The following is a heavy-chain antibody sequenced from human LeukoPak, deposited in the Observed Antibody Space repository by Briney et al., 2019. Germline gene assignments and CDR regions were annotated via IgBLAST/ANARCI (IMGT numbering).Heavy chain of an antibody. J-gene: IGHJ5*02. V-gene: IGHV4-39*01. D-gene: IGHD4-17*01. CDR1: GGSISSSSYY. CDR2: IYYSGST. Sequence: SETLSLTCTVSGGSISSSSYYWGWIRQPPGKGLEWIGSIYYSGSTYYNPSLKSRATISVDTSKNQFSLKLSSVTAADTAVYYCAIGILGTVTTFDPWGQGTLVTVSS. CDR3: AIGILGTVTTFDP.